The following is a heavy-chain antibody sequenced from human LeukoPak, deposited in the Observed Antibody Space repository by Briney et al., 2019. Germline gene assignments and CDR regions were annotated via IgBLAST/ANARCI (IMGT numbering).Heavy chain of an antibody. D-gene: IGHD5-18*01. V-gene: IGHV3-30-3*01. Sequence: GGSLRLSCAASGFTFSSYAMHWVRQAPGKGLEWVAVISYDGSNKYYADSVKGRFTISRDNSKNTLYLQMNSLRAEDTAVYYCARDPHMDTAMVYGMDVWGQGTTVTVSS. CDR2: ISYDGSNK. CDR1: GFTFSSYA. CDR3: ARDPHMDTAMVYGMDV. J-gene: IGHJ6*02.